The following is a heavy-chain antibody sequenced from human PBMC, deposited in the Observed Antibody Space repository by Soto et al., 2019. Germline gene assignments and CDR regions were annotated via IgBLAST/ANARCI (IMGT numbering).Heavy chain of an antibody. CDR2: ILVGGST. V-gene: IGHV3-23*01. CDR1: GFICSSYD. Sequence: PVGSLRLSCAVPGFICSSYDMSWVRQAPGKGLEWVSTILVGGSTHYEDSVKGRFTISRDTSKNTVYLQMNSLTAGDTAFYYCAKATATSGGAFEIYGQGTMVTVSS. D-gene: IGHD1-1*01. J-gene: IGHJ3*02. CDR3: AKATATSGGAFEI.